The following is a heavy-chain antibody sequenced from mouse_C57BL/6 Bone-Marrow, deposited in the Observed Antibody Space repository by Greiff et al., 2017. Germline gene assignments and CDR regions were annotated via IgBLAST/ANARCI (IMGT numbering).Heavy chain of an antibody. V-gene: IGHV1-19*01. CDR2: INPYNGGT. Sequence: VQLKESGPVLVKPGASVKMSCKASGYTFTDYYMNWVKQSHGKSLEWIGVINPYNGGTSYNQKFKGKATLTVDKSSSTAYMEHNSLTADDSAVYYCARAVYYYGSSHWYFDVWGTGTTVTVSS. D-gene: IGHD1-1*01. CDR3: ARAVYYYGSSHWYFDV. CDR1: GYTFTDYY. J-gene: IGHJ1*03.